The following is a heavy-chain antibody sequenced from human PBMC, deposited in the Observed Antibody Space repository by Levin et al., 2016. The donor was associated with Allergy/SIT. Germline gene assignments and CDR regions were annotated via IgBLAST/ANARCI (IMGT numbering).Heavy chain of an antibody. V-gene: IGHV4-39*01. J-gene: IGHJ6*02. D-gene: IGHD2-2*01. CDR2: SIIGGST. CDR3: ARQEVPAGEPSYYNYYGLDV. Sequence: SETLSLTCTVSGGSISSSHYYWGWIRQSPGRGWSGLGISIIGGSTYYSPSLKSRVIISVDTSKNQFSLRLSSVTAADTAVYFCARQEVPAGEPSYYNYYGLDVWGPGTTVTVSS. CDR1: GGSISSSHYY.